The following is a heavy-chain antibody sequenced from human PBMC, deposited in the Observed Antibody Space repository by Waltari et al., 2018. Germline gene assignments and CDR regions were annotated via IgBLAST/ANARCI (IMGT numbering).Heavy chain of an antibody. Sequence: QVQLVQSGGEGKKPGASVKVSGKASGYTFTSYFMHWWRQATGQGLEWMGMVNLGAGGTNYAQKFQGRVTMTSDTSTSTFFLDLSSLRSDDTAVYYCARESPRACYFDYWGQGTLVTVSS. CDR3: ARESPRACYFDY. J-gene: IGHJ4*02. CDR1: GYTFTSYF. V-gene: IGHV1-46*01. CDR2: VNLGAGGT. D-gene: IGHD3-10*01.